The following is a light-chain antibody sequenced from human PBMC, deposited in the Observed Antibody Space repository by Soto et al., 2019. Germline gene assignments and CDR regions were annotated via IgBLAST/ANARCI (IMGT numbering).Light chain of an antibody. CDR3: SSNYSINTHV. V-gene: IGLV2-18*02. Sequence: QSALTQPPSVSGSPGQSVTISCTGTSSDVANYNRVSWYQQPPGTAPKLMIYEVSSRPSGVPDRFSGSKSGNTASLTISGLQALYETDYACSSNYSINTHVFGTGT. CDR2: EVS. CDR1: SSDVANYNR. J-gene: IGLJ1*01.